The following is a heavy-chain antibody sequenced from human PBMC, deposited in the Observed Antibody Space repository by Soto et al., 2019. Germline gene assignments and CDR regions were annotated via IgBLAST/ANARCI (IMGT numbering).Heavy chain of an antibody. CDR3: VKDYSSAWY. D-gene: IGHD6-19*01. CDR1: GFTFDDYA. CDR2: ITWDRGRI. Sequence: EVQLVESGGGLVQPGRSLRLYCAASGFTFDDYAMHWVRQAPGRGLEWVSGITWDRGRIDYEDSVKGRFTMSRDNAKNSLYLQMNSLRAEDTALYYCVKDYSSAWY. J-gene: IGHJ2*01. V-gene: IGHV3-9*01.